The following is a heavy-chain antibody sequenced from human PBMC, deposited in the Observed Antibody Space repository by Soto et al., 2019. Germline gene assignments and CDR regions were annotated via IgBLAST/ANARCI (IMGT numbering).Heavy chain of an antibody. CDR2: IYWDDDK. J-gene: IGHJ3*02. Sequence: QITLKESGPTLVKPTQTLTLTCTFSGFSLSTVAVGVGWIRQPPGKALEWLARIYWDDDKRYSPSLKSRFTVNKDTSKNQVVLTMTNMDPVDTATYFGAHFVSGTWAFDNWGQGTMLTVSS. V-gene: IGHV2-5*02. CDR1: GFSLSTVAVG. CDR3: AHFVSGTWAFDN. D-gene: IGHD3-10*01.